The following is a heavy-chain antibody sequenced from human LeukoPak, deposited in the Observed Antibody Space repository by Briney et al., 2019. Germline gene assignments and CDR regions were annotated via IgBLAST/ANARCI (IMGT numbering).Heavy chain of an antibody. CDR2: ISWNSGSI. J-gene: IGHJ4*02. Sequence: PGGSLRLSCAASGFTFDDYAMHWVRQAPGKGLEWVSGISWNSGSIGYADSVKGRFTISRDNAKNSLYLQMNSLRAENTALYYCAKDFRGGQRYFDYWGQGTLVTVSS. CDR3: AKDFRGGQRYFDY. CDR1: GFTFDDYA. D-gene: IGHD6-25*01. V-gene: IGHV3-9*01.